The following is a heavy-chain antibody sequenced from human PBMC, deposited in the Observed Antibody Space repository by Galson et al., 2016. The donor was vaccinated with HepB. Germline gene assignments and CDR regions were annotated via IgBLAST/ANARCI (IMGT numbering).Heavy chain of an antibody. J-gene: IGHJ6*02. V-gene: IGHV1-69*13. Sequence: SVKVSCKASGGTFNNYGISWVRQAPGQGLEWLGAIKPPVGTTKYGQKFQGRVSITADESTLTANLEMSSLTSEDTAVYYCARVAPGRGVLTLTHGMDVWGQGTTVTVSS. CDR1: GGTFNNYG. CDR2: IKPPVGTT. D-gene: IGHD3-9*01. CDR3: ARVAPGRGVLTLTHGMDV.